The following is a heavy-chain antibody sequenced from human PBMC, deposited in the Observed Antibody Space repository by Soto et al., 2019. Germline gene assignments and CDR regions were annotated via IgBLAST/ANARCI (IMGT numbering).Heavy chain of an antibody. CDR2: IKSDDSGT. CDR3: ARDMYGPFEY. CDR1: VCTFSNYW. V-gene: IGHV3-74*01. Sequence: VGSLRLSCASSVCTFSNYWMHCVRQAPGKGLVWVSRIKSDDSGTNYADSVKGRFTISRDNAKSTLYLQMNSLRAEDTAVYYCARDMYGPFEYWGQGALVSVSS. D-gene: IGHD3-10*02. J-gene: IGHJ4*02.